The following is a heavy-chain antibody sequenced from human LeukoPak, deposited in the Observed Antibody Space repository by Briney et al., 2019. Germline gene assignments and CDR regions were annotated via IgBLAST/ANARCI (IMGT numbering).Heavy chain of an antibody. CDR1: GYTLTGYY. D-gene: IGHD5-18*01. J-gene: IGHJ4*02. CDR2: INPNSGGT. Sequence: ASVKVSCKASGYTLTGYYMHWVRQAPGQGLEWMGWINPNSGGTNYAQKFQGRVTMTRDTSISTAYMELSRLRSDDTAVYYCTRAVLLGTDFDYWGQGTLVTVSS. CDR3: TRAVLLGTDFDY. V-gene: IGHV1-2*02.